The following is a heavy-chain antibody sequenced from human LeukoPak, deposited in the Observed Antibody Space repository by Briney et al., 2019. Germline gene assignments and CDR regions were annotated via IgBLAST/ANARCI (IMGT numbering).Heavy chain of an antibody. CDR3: ARQPSDVAAYY. J-gene: IGHJ4*02. CDR2: INHSGST. D-gene: IGHD2-15*01. CDR1: GGSISNYY. Sequence: SETLSLTCTVSGGSISNYYWSWIRQPPGKELEWIGEINHSGSTNYNPSLKSRVTISVDTSKNQFSLKLSSVTAADTAVYYCARQPSDVAAYYWGQGTLVTVSS. V-gene: IGHV4-34*01.